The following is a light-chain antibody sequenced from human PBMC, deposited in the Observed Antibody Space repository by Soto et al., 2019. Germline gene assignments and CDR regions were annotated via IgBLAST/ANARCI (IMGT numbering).Light chain of an antibody. CDR1: QSISTY. V-gene: IGKV3-11*01. J-gene: IGKJ4*01. Sequence: DIVLTQSPATLSLSPGERATLSCRASQSISTYLAWFQQKPGQAPRLLMYDASNRATSIPARFSGSGSGTDFTLTISSLEPEDFAIYYCQQRSDWPLTFGGGTKVDIK. CDR2: DAS. CDR3: QQRSDWPLT.